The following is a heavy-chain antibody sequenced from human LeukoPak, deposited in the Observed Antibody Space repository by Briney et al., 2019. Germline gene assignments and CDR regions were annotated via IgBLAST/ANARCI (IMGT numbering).Heavy chain of an antibody. J-gene: IGHJ4*02. D-gene: IGHD1-1*01. Sequence: HGGSLKISCKGSGYSFTSYWISWVRQMPGKGLEWMGRIDPSDSYTNYSPSFQGHVTISADKSISTAYLQWSSLKASDTAMYYCARYTTGDFDYWGQGTLVTVSS. V-gene: IGHV5-10-1*01. CDR3: ARYTTGDFDY. CDR2: IDPSDSYT. CDR1: GYSFTSYW.